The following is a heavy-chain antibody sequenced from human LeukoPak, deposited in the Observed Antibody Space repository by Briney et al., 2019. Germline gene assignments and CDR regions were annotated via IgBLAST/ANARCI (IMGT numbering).Heavy chain of an antibody. V-gene: IGHV1-18*01. Sequence: GASVKVSCKASGYTFTSYGISWVRQAPGQGLEWMGWISAYNGNTNYAQKLQGRVTMTTDTSTSTAYMELRSLRSDDTAVYYCARDYRPTRQYSGSYHTAFDIWGQGTMVTASS. CDR2: ISAYNGNT. CDR1: GYTFTSYG. J-gene: IGHJ3*02. CDR3: ARDYRPTRQYSGSYHTAFDI. D-gene: IGHD1-26*01.